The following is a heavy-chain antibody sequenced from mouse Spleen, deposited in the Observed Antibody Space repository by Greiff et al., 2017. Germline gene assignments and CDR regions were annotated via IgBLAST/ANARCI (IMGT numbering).Heavy chain of an antibody. D-gene: IGHD3-2*02. V-gene: IGHV1-81*01. CDR1: GYTFTSYG. CDR2: IYPRSGNT. J-gene: IGHJ3*01. CDR3: ARGGSSGSWFAY. Sequence: QVHVKQSGAELARPGASVKLSCKASGYTFTSYGISWVKQRTGQGLEWIGEIYPRSGNTYYNEKFKGKATLTADKSSSTAYMELRSLTSEDSAVYFCARGGSSGSWFAYWGQGTLVTVSA.